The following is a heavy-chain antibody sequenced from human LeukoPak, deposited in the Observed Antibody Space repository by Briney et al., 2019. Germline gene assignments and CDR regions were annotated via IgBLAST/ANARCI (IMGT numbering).Heavy chain of an antibody. CDR1: GFIFSNSA. CDR3: AKDPAIAGDTWFDP. CDR2: ISSASGST. V-gene: IGHV3-23*01. Sequence: PGGSLRLSCATSGFIFSNSAMSRVRQAPGKGLEWVSSISSASGSTFYAESVRGRFTVSRDNSKNTLFLHMNSLSAEDTAIYYCAKDPAIAGDTWFDPWGQGTLVTVSS. D-gene: IGHD6-13*01. J-gene: IGHJ5*02.